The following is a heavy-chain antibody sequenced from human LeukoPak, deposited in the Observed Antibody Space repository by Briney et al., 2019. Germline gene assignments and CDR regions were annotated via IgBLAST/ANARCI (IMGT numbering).Heavy chain of an antibody. D-gene: IGHD1-26*01. CDR1: GYTFSSYA. CDR3: VRVQSGSYARYGMGV. CDR2: MNPNSGST. J-gene: IGHJ6*02. Sequence: GASVKVSCKASGYTFSSYAINWVRQATGQGLEWMAGMNPNSGSTGYAHKFQGRVTITRGNSISTAYMELSSLRSEDTAVYYCVRVQSGSYARYGMGVWGQGTTVTVSS. V-gene: IGHV1-8*01.